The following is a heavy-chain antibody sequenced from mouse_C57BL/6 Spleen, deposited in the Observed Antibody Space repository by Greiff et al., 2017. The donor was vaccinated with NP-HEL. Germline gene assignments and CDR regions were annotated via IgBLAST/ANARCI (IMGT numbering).Heavy chain of an antibody. D-gene: IGHD2-3*01. CDR3: ARGGWLLSEGYAMDY. Sequence: VQLQQPGAELVRPGSSVKLSCKASGYTFTSYWMDWVKQRPGQGLEWIGNIYPSDSETHYNQKFKDKATLTVDKSSSTAYMQLSSLTSEDSAVYYCARGGWLLSEGYAMDYWGQGTSVTVSS. J-gene: IGHJ4*01. CDR2: IYPSDSET. CDR1: GYTFTSYW. V-gene: IGHV1-61*01.